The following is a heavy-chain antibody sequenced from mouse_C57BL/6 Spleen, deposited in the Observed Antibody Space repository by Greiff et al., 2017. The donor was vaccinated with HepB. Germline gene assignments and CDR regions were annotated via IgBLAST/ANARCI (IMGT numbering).Heavy chain of an antibody. J-gene: IGHJ2*01. CDR3: ARDYYGSSYVGNYFDY. V-gene: IGHV1-82*01. CDR2: IYPGDGDT. D-gene: IGHD1-1*01. CDR1: GYAFSSSW. Sequence: QVQLKQSGPELVKPGASVKISCKASGYAFSSSWMNWVKQRPGKGLEWIGRIYPGDGDTNYNGKFKGKATLTADKSSSTAYMQLSSLTSEDSAVYFCARDYYGSSYVGNYFDYWGQGTTLTVSS.